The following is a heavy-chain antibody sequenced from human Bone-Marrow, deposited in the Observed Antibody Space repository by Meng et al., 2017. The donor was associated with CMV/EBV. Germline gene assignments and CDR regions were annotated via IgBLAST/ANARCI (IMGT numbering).Heavy chain of an antibody. CDR1: GFTFSSYG. J-gene: IGHJ4*02. CDR2: IRYDGSNK. D-gene: IGHD6-6*01. Sequence: GESLKISCAASGFTFSSYGMHWVRQAPGKGLEWVAFIRYDGSNKYYADSVKGRFTISRDNSKNTLYLQMNSLRDEDTAVYYCARAMIIAARALDFWGQGTLVTVSS. CDR3: ARAMIIAARALDF. V-gene: IGHV3-30*02.